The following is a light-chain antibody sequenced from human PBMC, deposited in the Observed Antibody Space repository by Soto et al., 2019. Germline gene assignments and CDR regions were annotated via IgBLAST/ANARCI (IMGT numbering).Light chain of an antibody. CDR1: QSIGSSY. Sequence: ENVLTQSPGTLSLSPGERATLSCRASQSIGSSYLAWYQKKPGHAPRLIIYGTSSRATGIPDRFSGSGSGTDFTLTISRLEPEDFAVYYCQQFGSSGLTFGQGPKVEIK. CDR2: GTS. V-gene: IGKV3-20*01. CDR3: QQFGSSGLT. J-gene: IGKJ1*01.